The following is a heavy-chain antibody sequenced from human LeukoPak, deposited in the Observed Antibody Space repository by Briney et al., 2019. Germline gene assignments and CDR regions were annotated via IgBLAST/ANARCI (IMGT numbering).Heavy chain of an antibody. CDR1: GGSISSSY. CDR3: AKDGAFWRH. D-gene: IGHD4/OR15-4a*01. J-gene: IGHJ4*02. CDR2: IFYSGGT. V-gene: IGHV4-59*01. Sequence: SETLSLTCTVSGGSISSSYGTWIRQPPGKGLEWIGYIFYSGGTNYNPSLKSRVAISVDTSRNQFSLKLSSVTAADTAVYYCAKDGAFWRHWGQGTLVTVSS.